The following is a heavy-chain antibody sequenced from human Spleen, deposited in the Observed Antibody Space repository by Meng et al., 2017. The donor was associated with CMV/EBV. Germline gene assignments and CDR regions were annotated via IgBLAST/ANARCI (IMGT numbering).Heavy chain of an antibody. D-gene: IGHD1-1*01. V-gene: IGHV3-74*01. Sequence: GGSLRLSCETSGFNSNTYWMHWVRQAPGKGLAWVARISADGSITDYADSVKGRFTISRDSTHNLYLQMHSLRADDTATYYCARGENAVYYHAMDFWGQGTTVTVSS. CDR1: GFNSNTYW. CDR2: ISADGSIT. CDR3: ARGENAVYYHAMDF. J-gene: IGHJ6*02.